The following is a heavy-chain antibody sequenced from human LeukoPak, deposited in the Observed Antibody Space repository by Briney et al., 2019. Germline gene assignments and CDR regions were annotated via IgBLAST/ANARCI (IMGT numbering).Heavy chain of an antibody. CDR1: GYTFTDYY. Sequence: ASVKVSCKASGYTFTDYYMHWVRQAPGQGLEWVGRINPNPNSGGTNYAQKFQGRVTMTRDTSIKTAYMELSSLRSDDTAVYYCARGSYGYDWGQGTLVTVSS. J-gene: IGHJ4*02. CDR3: ARGSYGYD. V-gene: IGHV1-2*06. D-gene: IGHD1-26*01. CDR2: INPNPNSGGT.